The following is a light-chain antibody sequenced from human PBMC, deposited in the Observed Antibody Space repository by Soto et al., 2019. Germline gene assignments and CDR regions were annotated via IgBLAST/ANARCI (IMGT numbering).Light chain of an antibody. V-gene: IGKV3-11*01. CDR2: DAY. CDR1: QRIDRY. Sequence: LTQSPSTLSASVGDRVTITCRASQRIDRYLAWYQQKLGQAPRLLIYDAYTRATGVGARFTGSGSATDFSLTITSLEPEDFAVYYCQQRGKWPSTFGPGTKVEMK. J-gene: IGKJ2*02. CDR3: QQRGKWPST.